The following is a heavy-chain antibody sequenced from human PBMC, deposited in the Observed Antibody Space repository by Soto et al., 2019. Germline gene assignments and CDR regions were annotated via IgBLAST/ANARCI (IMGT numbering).Heavy chain of an antibody. CDR2: ISGSGGST. D-gene: IGHD4-17*01. J-gene: IGHJ6*02. V-gene: IGHV3-23*01. CDR1: GFTFSSYA. CDR3: SKTMTKGYYYYYGMDV. Sequence: EVQLLESGGGLVQPGGSLRLSCAASGFTFSSYAMSWVRQAPGKGLEWVSAISGSGGSTYYADSVKGRFTISRDNSTYTLYLQMNSLRAEDTAVYYCSKTMTKGYYYYYGMDVWGQGTTVTVSS.